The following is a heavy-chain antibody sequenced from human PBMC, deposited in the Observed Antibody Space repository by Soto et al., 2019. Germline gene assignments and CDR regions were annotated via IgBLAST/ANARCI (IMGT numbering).Heavy chain of an antibody. CDR2: INAGNGNT. D-gene: IGHD3-3*01. V-gene: IGHV1-3*01. J-gene: IGHJ4*02. CDR1: GYTFTSYA. Sequence: AXVKVSCKASGYTFTSYAMHWVRQAPGQRLEWMGWINAGNGNTKYSQKFQGRVTITRDTSASTAYMELSSLRSEDTAVYYCARDIRFLEWFLDYWGQGTLVTVSS. CDR3: ARDIRFLEWFLDY.